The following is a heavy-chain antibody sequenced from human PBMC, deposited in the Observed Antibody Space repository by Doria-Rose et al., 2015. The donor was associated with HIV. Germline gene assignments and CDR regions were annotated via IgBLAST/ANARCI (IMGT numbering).Heavy chain of an antibody. V-gene: IGHV2-26*01. CDR2: IFSDDER. CDR1: GVSLSSPGMG. D-gene: IGHD6-13*01. CDR3: ARIKSSRWYHKYYFDS. J-gene: IGHJ4*02. Sequence: QITLKESGPVLVKPTETLTLTCTVSGVSLSSPGMGVSWIRQPPGKALEWLANIFSDDERSYKTSLKSRLTISRGSSKGEVVLIMTDMDPVDTATYYCARIKSSRWYHKYYFDSWGQGTLVIVSA.